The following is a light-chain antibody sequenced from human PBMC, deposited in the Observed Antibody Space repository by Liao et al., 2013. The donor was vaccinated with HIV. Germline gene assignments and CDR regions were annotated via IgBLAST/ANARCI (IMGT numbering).Light chain of an antibody. CDR1: KLGDKY. CDR3: QVWDGSGDYAV. V-gene: IGLV3-1*01. J-gene: IGLJ2*01. Sequence: SYEVTQPPSVSVSPGQTATITCSGDKLGDKYACWYQQKPGQSPVMVIYQDTKRPSGIPERFSGSNSGNTATLTISRVEAGDEADYYCQVWDGSGDYAVFGGGTKLTVL. CDR2: QDT.